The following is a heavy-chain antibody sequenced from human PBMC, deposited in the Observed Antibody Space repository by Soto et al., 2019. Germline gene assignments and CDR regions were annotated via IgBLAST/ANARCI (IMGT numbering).Heavy chain of an antibody. J-gene: IGHJ6*02. CDR2: TNSDGSST. Sequence: PGGSLRLSCAASGFTFSSYWMHWVRQAPGKGLVWVSRTNSDGSSTSYADSVKGRFTISRDNAKNTLYLQMNSLRAEDTAVYYCASRVFLASWEYYGMDVWGQGTPVTVSS. CDR3: ASRVFLASWEYYGMDV. V-gene: IGHV3-74*01. D-gene: IGHD2-2*01. CDR1: GFTFSSYW.